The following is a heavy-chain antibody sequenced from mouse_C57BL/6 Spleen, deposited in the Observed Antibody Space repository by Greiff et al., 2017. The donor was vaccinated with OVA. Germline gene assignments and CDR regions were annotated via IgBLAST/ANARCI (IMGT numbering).Heavy chain of an antibody. J-gene: IGHJ2*01. CDR2: ISSGSSTI. CDR3: ARGDYYGSSPLFDY. D-gene: IGHD1-1*01. CDR1: GFTFSDYG. Sequence: EVKLMESGGGLVKPGGSLKLSCAASGFTFSDYGMHWVRQAPEKGLEWVAYISSGSSTIYYADTVKGRFTISRDNAKNTLFLQMTSLRSEDTAMYYCARGDYYGSSPLFDYWGQGTTLTVSS. V-gene: IGHV5-17*01.